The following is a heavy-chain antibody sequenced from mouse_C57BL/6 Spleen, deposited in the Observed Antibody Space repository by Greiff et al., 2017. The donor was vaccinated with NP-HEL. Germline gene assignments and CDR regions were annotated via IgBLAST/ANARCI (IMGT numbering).Heavy chain of an antibody. CDR2: IDPETGGT. V-gene: IGHV1-15*01. Sequence: VKLMESGAELVRPGASVTLSCKASGYTFTDYEMHWVKQTPVHGLEWIGAIDPETGGTAYNQKFKGKAILTADKSSSTAYMELRSLTSEDSAVYYCTRGYSNYWGQGTTLTVSS. J-gene: IGHJ2*01. CDR3: TRGYSNY. CDR1: GYTFTDYE. D-gene: IGHD2-14*01.